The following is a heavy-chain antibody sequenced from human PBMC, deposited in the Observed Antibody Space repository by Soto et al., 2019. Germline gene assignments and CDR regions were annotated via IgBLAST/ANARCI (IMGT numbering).Heavy chain of an antibody. CDR1: GFTFDDYA. CDR3: AKDTNDYVWGRLDY. D-gene: IGHD3-16*01. V-gene: IGHV3-9*01. J-gene: IGHJ4*02. Sequence: EVQLVESGGGLVQPGRSLRLSCAASGFTFDDYAMHWVRQAPGKGLAWVSGISWNSGSIGYADSVKGRFTISRDNAKNSLYLQMNSLRAEDTALYYCAKDTNDYVWGRLDYWGQGTLVTVSS. CDR2: ISWNSGSI.